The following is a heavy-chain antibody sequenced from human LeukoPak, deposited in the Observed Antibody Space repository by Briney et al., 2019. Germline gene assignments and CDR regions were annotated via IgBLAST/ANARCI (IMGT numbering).Heavy chain of an antibody. V-gene: IGHV1-69*04. CDR2: IIPILGIA. CDR3: ARNKYYYDSSGYSDY. CDR1: GGTFSSYA. Sequence: GASVKVSCKASGGTFSSYAISWVRQAPGQGLEWMGRIIPILGIANYAQKFQGRVTITADKSTSTAYMELSSLRSEDTAVYYCARNKYYYDSSGYSDYWGQGTLVTVSS. J-gene: IGHJ4*02. D-gene: IGHD3-22*01.